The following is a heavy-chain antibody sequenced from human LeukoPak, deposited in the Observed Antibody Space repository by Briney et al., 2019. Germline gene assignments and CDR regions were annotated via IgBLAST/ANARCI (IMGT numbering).Heavy chain of an antibody. Sequence: GESLKISCKGSGYSFTSYWIGWVRQMPGKGLEWMGIIYPGDSDTRYSPSFQGQVTISADKSISTAYLQWSSLKASDTAMYYCALSNTRITIFGVVEDAFDIWGQGTMVTVSS. CDR3: ALSNTRITIFGVVEDAFDI. CDR2: IYPGDSDT. D-gene: IGHD3-3*01. V-gene: IGHV5-51*01. J-gene: IGHJ3*02. CDR1: GYSFTSYW.